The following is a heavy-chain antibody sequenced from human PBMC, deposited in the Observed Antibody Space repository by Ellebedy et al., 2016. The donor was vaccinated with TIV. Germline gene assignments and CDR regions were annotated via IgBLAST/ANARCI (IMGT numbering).Heavy chain of an antibody. Sequence: MPSETLSLTCTVSGDSISSSSYYWGWIRQLPGRGLEWIGSIYYSGITYHNPSLKSRVTISVDTSKNQFSLNLSSVTAADTAVYYCASLEMATILDAFDIWGQGTKVTVSS. V-gene: IGHV4-39*01. J-gene: IGHJ3*02. CDR2: IYYSGIT. CDR3: ASLEMATILDAFDI. CDR1: GDSISSSSYY. D-gene: IGHD5-24*01.